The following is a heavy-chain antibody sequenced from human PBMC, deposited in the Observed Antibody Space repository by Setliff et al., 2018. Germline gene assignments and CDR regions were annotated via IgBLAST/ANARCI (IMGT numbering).Heavy chain of an antibody. J-gene: IGHJ4*02. CDR2: IYSSGST. V-gene: IGHV4-30-4*08. CDR3: ARESRYYYDNLGTLDY. D-gene: IGHD3-22*01. CDR1: GGSISSGDYY. Sequence: SSETLSLTCTVSGGSISSGDYYWSWIRQPPGKGLEWIGYIYSSGSTYYNPSLKSRVSISVDTSKNQFSPKLSSVTAADTAVYYCARESRYYYDNLGTLDYWGQGTLVTVSS.